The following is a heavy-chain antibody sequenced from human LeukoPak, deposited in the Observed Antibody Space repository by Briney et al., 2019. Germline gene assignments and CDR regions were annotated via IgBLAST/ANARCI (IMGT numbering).Heavy chain of an antibody. CDR3: AIGHSGYGWDY. J-gene: IGHJ4*02. V-gene: IGHV5-51*01. D-gene: IGHD5-12*01. CDR2: IYPGDSDT. Sequence: GIIYPGDSDTRYSPSFQGQVTISADKSISTAYLQWSSLKASDTAMYYCAIGHSGYGWDYWGQGTLVTVSS.